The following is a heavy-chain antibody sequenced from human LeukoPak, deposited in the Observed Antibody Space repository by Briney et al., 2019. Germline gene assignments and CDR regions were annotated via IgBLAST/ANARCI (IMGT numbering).Heavy chain of an antibody. CDR2: ISNDGSTT. D-gene: IGHD2-2*01. CDR3: ARDCGSTGCDY. CDR1: GFNFSDSR. V-gene: IGHV3-74*01. J-gene: IGHJ4*02. Sequence: GGSLRLSCATSGFNFSDSRMTWVRQAPGKGLVWVSRISNDGSTTTYADSVRGRFTISRDNAKNTLYLQMNSLRAEDTAVYYCARDCGSTGCDYWGQGTLVTVSS.